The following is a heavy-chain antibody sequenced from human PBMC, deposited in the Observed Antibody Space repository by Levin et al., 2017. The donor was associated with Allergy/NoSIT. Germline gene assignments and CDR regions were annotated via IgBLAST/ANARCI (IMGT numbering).Heavy chain of an antibody. J-gene: IGHJ4*02. CDR3: ARDWGYCSSTSCYTGDY. CDR2: INPSGGST. D-gene: IGHD2-2*02. CDR1: GYTFTSYY. V-gene: IGHV1-46*01. Sequence: ASVKVSCKASGYTFTSYYMHWVRQAPGQGLEWMGIINPSGGSTSYAQKFQGRVTMTRDTSTSTVYMELSSLRSEDTAVYYCARDWGYCSSTSCYTGDYWGQGTLVTVSS.